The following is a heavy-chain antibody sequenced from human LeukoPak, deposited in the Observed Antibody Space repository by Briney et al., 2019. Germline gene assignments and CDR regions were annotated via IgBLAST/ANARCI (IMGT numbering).Heavy chain of an antibody. D-gene: IGHD3-22*01. J-gene: IGHJ5*02. CDR2: ISYDGSNK. CDR1: GFTFSIYA. CDR3: ARAMIVVVITTDWFDP. Sequence: PGGSLRLSCAASGFTFSIYAMHWVRQAPGKGLEWVAVISYDGSNKYYADSVKGRFTISRDNSKNTLYLQMNSLRAEDTAVYYCARAMIVVVITTDWFDPWGQGTLVTVSS. V-gene: IGHV3-30*04.